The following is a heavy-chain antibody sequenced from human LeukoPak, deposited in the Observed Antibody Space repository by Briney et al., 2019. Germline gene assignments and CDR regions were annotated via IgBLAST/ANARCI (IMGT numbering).Heavy chain of an antibody. V-gene: IGHV4-59*01. J-gene: IGHJ3*02. CDR1: GGSISSYY. CDR3: ASLGTTNAFDI. CDR2: IYYSGST. D-gene: IGHD5-12*01. Sequence: SETLSLTCTVSGGSISSYYWSWIRQPPGKGLEWIGYIYYSGSTNYNPSLKSRVTISVDTSKNQFSLKLSSVTAADTAVYYCASLGTTNAFDIWGQGTMVTVSS.